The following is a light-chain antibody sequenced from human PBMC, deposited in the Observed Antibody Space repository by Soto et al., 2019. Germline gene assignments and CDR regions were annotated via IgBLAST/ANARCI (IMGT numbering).Light chain of an antibody. CDR3: SSYAGSSNV. CDR2: EVN. V-gene: IGLV2-8*01. Sequence: QSVLTQTPPASGSPGQSVAISCTGTSRDVGGYNYVSWYQQHPGKAPKLMIYEVNKRPSGVPDRFSGSKSGNTASLTVSGLQAEDEADYYCSSYAGSSNVFGTGTKLTVL. J-gene: IGLJ1*01. CDR1: SRDVGGYNY.